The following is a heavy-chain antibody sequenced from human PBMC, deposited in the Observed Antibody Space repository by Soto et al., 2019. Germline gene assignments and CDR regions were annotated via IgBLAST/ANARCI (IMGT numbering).Heavy chain of an antibody. V-gene: IGHV3-73*02. CDR1: GFTFSGSA. Sequence: EVQLVESGGGLVQPGGSLKLSCAASGFTFSGSAMHWVRQASGKGLEWVGRIRTKANNYATAYAASVKGRFTISRDDSKNTAYLHLNSLKTEDTAVYYCTPLNGGVIVIPSYYWGQGTLVTVSS. J-gene: IGHJ4*02. CDR2: IRTKANNYAT. CDR3: TPLNGGVIVIPSYY. D-gene: IGHD3-16*02.